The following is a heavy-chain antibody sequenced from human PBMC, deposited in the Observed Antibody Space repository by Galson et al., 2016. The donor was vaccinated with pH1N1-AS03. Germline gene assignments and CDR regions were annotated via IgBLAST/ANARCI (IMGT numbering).Heavy chain of an antibody. Sequence: QSGAEVKQPGESLRISCKTSGYLFTNYWIGWVRQMPGKGLEWMGIFYPSDSDARYSPSFQGQVTFSADKSTATAYLQWSTLKAADTAIYYCARHASPTILSYHFAYWGRGTLVTVSS. V-gene: IGHV5-51*01. J-gene: IGHJ4*02. CDR1: GYLFTNYW. D-gene: IGHD2-2*01. CDR2: FYPSDSDA. CDR3: ARHASPTILSYHFAY.